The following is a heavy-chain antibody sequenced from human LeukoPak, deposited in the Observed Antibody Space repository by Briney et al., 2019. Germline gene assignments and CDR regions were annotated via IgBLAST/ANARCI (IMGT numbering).Heavy chain of an antibody. CDR1: GFTFSRSG. J-gene: IGHJ4*02. Sequence: PGGSLRLSCAASGFTFSRSGMTWVRQTPGKGLDWVSSISSSGNTYYADSVKGRFTISRDNFKNMLYLQMNSLRAEDTAVYYCVKGRISEDGLDFWGQGTLVTVSS. V-gene: IGHV3-23*01. CDR2: ISSSGNT. CDR3: VKGRISEDGLDF. D-gene: IGHD6-13*01.